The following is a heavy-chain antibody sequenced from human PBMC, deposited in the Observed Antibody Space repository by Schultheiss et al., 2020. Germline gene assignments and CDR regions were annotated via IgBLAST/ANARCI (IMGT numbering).Heavy chain of an antibody. Sequence: SQTLSLTCAVSGGSISSGGYSWSWIRQPPGKGLEWIGYIYYSGSTYYNPSLKSRVTISVDTSKNQFSLKLSSVTAADTAVYYCARDDSSGWYRDYYYYGMDVWGQGTTVTVSS. V-gene: IGHV4-31*11. CDR1: GGSISSGGYS. CDR2: IYYSGST. J-gene: IGHJ6*02. CDR3: ARDDSSGWYRDYYYYGMDV. D-gene: IGHD6-19*01.